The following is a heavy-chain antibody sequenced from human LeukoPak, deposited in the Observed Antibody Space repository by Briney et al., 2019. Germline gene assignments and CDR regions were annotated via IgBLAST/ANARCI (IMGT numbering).Heavy chain of an antibody. D-gene: IGHD3-9*01. CDR2: ISAYNGNT. CDR3: ARGTDTGYPRIDY. V-gene: IGHV1-18*01. Sequence: ASVKVSCKASGYTFTSYDINWVRQATGQGLEWMGWISAYNGNTKYAQKLQGRVTMTTDTSTSTTYMDLRSLRSDDTAVYYCARGTDTGYPRIDYWGQGTLVTVSS. CDR1: GYTFTSYD. J-gene: IGHJ4*02.